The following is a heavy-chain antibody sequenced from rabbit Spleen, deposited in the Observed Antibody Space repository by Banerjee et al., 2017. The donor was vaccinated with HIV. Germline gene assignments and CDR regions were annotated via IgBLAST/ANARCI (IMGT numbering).Heavy chain of an antibody. J-gene: IGHJ4*01. V-gene: IGHV1S7*01. CDR3: ARDVNGGSYDFNL. Sequence: QQLVESGGGLVQPGGSLTLSCKASGLTISNYNMSWVRQAPGKGLEWIGIIATGKGNTDYASWVNGRFTISSDNAQNTVYLQIDSLTAADTATYFCARDVNGGSYDFNLWGPGTLVTVS. D-gene: IGHD5-1*01. CDR2: IATGKGNT. CDR1: GLTISNYN.